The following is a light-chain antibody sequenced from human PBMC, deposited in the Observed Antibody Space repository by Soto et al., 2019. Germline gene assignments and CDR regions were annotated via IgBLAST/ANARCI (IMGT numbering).Light chain of an antibody. CDR3: QQDYDIPRT. Sequence: LHVTHSPPTLSSSVCDSVPLTCRASQTISTWMAWYQQKPGRAPKLLIYDASNLEAGVPSRFSGSGSGTDFTLTINSLQPEDFATYYCQQDYDIPRTFGQGTKV. CDR2: DAS. V-gene: IGKV1-5*01. CDR1: QTISTW. J-gene: IGKJ1*01.